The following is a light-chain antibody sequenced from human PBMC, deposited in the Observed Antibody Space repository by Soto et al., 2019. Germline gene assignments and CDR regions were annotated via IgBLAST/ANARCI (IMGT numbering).Light chain of an antibody. J-gene: IGLJ1*01. Sequence: QSALTQPPSASGTPGRGVTISCSGSTSNIGSNYVYWYQQLPGTAPKPLIYRNNQRPSGVPDRFSGSKSGTSASLAISGLRSDDETDYFCATWDDSLNGFYVFGTGTKVTVL. V-gene: IGLV1-47*01. CDR3: ATWDDSLNGFYV. CDR2: RNN. CDR1: TSNIGSNY.